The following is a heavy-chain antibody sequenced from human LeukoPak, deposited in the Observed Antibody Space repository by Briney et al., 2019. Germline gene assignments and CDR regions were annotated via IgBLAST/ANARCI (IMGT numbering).Heavy chain of an antibody. CDR3: ARAVAATFDY. Sequence: ASVKVSCKASGYTFSNYYMHWVRQAPGQGLGWMGIINPSGGSTTYAHKFQGRVTMTRDTSTSTVYMDLSSLRSEDTAMYYCARAVAATFDYWGQGTLVTVSS. CDR2: INPSGGST. J-gene: IGHJ4*02. V-gene: IGHV1-46*01. CDR1: GYTFSNYY. D-gene: IGHD6-19*01.